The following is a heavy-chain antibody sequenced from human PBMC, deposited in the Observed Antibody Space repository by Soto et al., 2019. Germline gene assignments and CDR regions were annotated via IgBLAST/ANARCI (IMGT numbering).Heavy chain of an antibody. V-gene: IGHV4-30-2*01. J-gene: IGHJ4*02. CDR1: GGSISSGGYS. D-gene: IGHD2-8*01. CDR3: ARGGYCTNGVCYTFDY. CDR2: IYHSGST. Sequence: LSLTCAVSGGSISSGGYSWSWIRQPPGKGLEWIGYIYHSGSTYYNPSLKSRVTISVDRSKNQFSLKLSSVTAADTAVYYCARGGYCTNGVCYTFDYWGQGTLVTVSS.